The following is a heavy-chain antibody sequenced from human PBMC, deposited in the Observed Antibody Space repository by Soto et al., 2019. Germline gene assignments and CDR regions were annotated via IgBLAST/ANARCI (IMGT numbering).Heavy chain of an antibody. CDR3: ARALGVTTFGVVTIDYFDY. V-gene: IGHV4-59*01. Sequence: PSETLSLTCTVSGGSISSYYWGWIRQPPGKGLEWIGYIYYSGSTYYNPSLKSRVTISVDTSKNQFSLKLSSVTAADTAVYYCARALGVTTFGVVTIDYFDYWGQGTLVTVSS. CDR1: GGSISSYY. D-gene: IGHD3-3*01. CDR2: IYYSGST. J-gene: IGHJ4*02.